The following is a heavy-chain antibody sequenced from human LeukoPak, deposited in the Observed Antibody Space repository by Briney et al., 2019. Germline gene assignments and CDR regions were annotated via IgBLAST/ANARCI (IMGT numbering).Heavy chain of an antibody. J-gene: IGHJ6*02. Sequence: GESLKISCQASGYSFTSYWIAWVRQMPGKGLELMGIIYPDDSDTRYSPSFQGQVTISADKSISTAYLQWSSLKASDTAMYYCATGKDYYYYGMDVWGQGTTVTVSS. CDR3: ATGKDYYYYGMDV. CDR1: GYSFTSYW. V-gene: IGHV5-51*01. CDR2: IYPDDSDT.